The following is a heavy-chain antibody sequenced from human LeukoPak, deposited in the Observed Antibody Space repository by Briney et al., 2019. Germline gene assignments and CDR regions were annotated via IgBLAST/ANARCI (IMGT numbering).Heavy chain of an antibody. Sequence: SETLSLTCAVYGGSFSGYYWSWIRPPPGKGLEWIGEINHSGSTNYNPSLKSRVTVSVDTSKNQFSLKLSSVTAADTAVYYCAAVAGTAARIDDYWGQGTLVTVSS. CDR2: INHSGST. V-gene: IGHV4-34*01. CDR3: AAVAGTAARIDDY. CDR1: GGSFSGYY. J-gene: IGHJ4*02. D-gene: IGHD6-19*01.